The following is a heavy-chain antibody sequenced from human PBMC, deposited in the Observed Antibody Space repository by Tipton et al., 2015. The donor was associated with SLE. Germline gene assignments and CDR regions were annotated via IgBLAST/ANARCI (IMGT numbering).Heavy chain of an antibody. CDR2: IKQDGSEK. CDR1: GFTFSSYW. CDR3: ARDGVYGDGGVDAFDI. D-gene: IGHD4-17*01. Sequence: SLRLSCAASGFTFSSYWMSWVRQAPGKGLEWVANIKQDGSEKYYVDSVKGRFTISRDNAKNSLYLQMNSLRAEDTAVYYCARDGVYGDGGVDAFDIWGQGTMVTVSS. V-gene: IGHV3-7*01. J-gene: IGHJ3*02.